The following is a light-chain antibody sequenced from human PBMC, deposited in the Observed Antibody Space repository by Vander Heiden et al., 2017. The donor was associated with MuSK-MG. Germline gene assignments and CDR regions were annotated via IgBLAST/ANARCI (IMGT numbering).Light chain of an antibody. J-gene: IGKJ5*01. CDR1: QFVSSSG. V-gene: IGKV3-20*01. Sequence: DSVLTQPPATLPLSPAESATLSCRASQFVSSSGLAWYQQKPGQPPRLLIYATSSRDTGIPERFSGSGSGTDFTLTISRLEPEDFAVYYCQQDGSSPLTFGQGTRVDIK. CDR2: ATS. CDR3: QQDGSSPLT.